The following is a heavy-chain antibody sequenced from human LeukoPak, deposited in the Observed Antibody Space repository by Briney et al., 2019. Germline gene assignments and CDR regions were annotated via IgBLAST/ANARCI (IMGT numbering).Heavy chain of an antibody. V-gene: IGHV4-4*07. CDR3: AREVASLDY. J-gene: IGHJ4*02. Sequence: PSETLSLTCAVSGGSISSSYWNWIRQPAGKGLEWIGRMSPSGSTNYNPSLKSRVTMSVDTSKNQFSLRLSSVTAADTAVYYCAREVASLDYWGQGTLVTVSS. D-gene: IGHD2-21*01. CDR2: MSPSGST. CDR1: GGSISSSY.